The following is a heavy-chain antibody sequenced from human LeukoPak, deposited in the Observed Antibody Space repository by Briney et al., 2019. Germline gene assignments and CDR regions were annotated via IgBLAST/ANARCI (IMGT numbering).Heavy chain of an antibody. CDR1: GFTFSSYW. V-gene: IGHV3-7*01. D-gene: IGHD3-9*01. CDR3: ARDLGTPELRYFDWYDY. CDR2: IKQDGSEK. Sequence: GGSLRLSCAASGFTFSSYWMSWVRQAPGKGLEWVANIKQDGSEKYYVDSVKGRFTISRDNAKNSLYLQMNSLRAEDTAVYYCARDLGTPELRYFDWYDYWGQGTLVTVSS. J-gene: IGHJ4*02.